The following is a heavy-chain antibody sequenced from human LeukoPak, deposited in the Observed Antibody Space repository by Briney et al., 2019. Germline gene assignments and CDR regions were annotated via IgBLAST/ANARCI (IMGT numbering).Heavy chain of an antibody. CDR3: AGAEYYGSSIDY. CDR2: IYRSGDT. CDR1: GFIVNKLY. J-gene: IGHJ4*02. D-gene: IGHD3-16*01. V-gene: IGHV3-53*01. Sequence: GGSLRLSCAASGFIVNKLYMNWVRQAPGKGLEWVSIIYRSGDTYYGDSVKGRFTISRDSSKNTLHLQMNSLRVEDTAIYYCAGAEYYGSSIDYWGQGPLVTVSS.